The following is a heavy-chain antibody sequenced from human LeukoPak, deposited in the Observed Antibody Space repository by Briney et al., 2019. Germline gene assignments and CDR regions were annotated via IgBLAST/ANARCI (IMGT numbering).Heavy chain of an antibody. D-gene: IGHD5-12*01. V-gene: IGHV4-38-2*01. Sequence: PSETLSLTCAVSGYSISSGYYWGWIRQPPGKGLEWIGSIYHSGSTYYNPSLKSRVTISVDTSKNQFSLKLSSVTAADTAVYYCASHVDNYFDYWGQGTLVTVSS. CDR3: ASHVDNYFDY. CDR2: IYHSGST. J-gene: IGHJ4*02. CDR1: GYSISSGYY.